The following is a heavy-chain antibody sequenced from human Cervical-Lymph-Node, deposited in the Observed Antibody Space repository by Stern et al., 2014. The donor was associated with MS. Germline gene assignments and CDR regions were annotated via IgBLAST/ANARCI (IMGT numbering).Heavy chain of an antibody. CDR3: AREKGSGYYTH. J-gene: IGHJ4*02. V-gene: IGHV3-11*01. D-gene: IGHD3/OR15-3a*01. Sequence: VQLVESGGGLVKPGGSLRLSCAASGFTFSDYYLHWIRQAPGKGLEWVSYITRSGRTLSYADSVKGRFTISSDYAKNSLHLQMDSLRAEDTAVYYCAREKGSGYYTHWGQGTLVTVSS. CDR1: GFTFSDYY. CDR2: ITRSGRTL.